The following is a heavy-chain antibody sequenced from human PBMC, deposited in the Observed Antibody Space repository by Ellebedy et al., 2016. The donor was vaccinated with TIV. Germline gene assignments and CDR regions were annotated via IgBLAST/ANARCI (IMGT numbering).Heavy chain of an antibody. D-gene: IGHD3-10*01. CDR1: GFTFSSYA. J-gene: IGHJ6*02. Sequence: GESLKISCAASGFTFSSYAMSWVRQAPGKGLEWVSAISGSGCSTYYADSVKGRFTISRDNSKNTLYLQMNSLRAEDTAVYYCAKVQSGYYYYGMDVWGQGTTVTVSS. V-gene: IGHV3-23*01. CDR2: ISGSGCST. CDR3: AKVQSGYYYYGMDV.